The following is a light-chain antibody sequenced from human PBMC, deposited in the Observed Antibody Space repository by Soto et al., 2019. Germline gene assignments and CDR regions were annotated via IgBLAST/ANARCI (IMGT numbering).Light chain of an antibody. V-gene: IGLV1-51*02. Sequence: HSALTQPPSVSAAPGQKVTISCSGSSSNIGNNYVSWYQQLPGTAPKLLIYENNKRPSGIPDRFSGSKSGTSATLGITGLQTGDEADYYCGTWDSSLSAGVFGTGTKLTVL. CDR3: GTWDSSLSAGV. CDR1: SSNIGNNY. J-gene: IGLJ1*01. CDR2: ENN.